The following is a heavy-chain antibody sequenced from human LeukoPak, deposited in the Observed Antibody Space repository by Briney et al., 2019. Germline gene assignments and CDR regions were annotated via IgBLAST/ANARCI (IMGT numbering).Heavy chain of an antibody. Sequence: SETLSLTCTVSGGSLSSYYWSWFRQPPGKGLGWIGYIYYSGSTNYNPSLKSRVTISIDTSKNQFSLKLSSVTAADTAGYYCAKGNYYYDAFDIWGQGTMVTVSS. V-gene: IGHV4-59*01. D-gene: IGHD3-22*01. J-gene: IGHJ3*02. CDR1: GGSLSSYY. CDR3: AKGNYYYDAFDI. CDR2: IYYSGST.